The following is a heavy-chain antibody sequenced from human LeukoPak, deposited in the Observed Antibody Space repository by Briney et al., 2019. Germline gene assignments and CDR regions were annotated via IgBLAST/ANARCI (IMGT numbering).Heavy chain of an antibody. J-gene: IGHJ5*02. Sequence: PGGSLRLSCAASGFTFNSYWMVWFRQAPGKGLGWVSCINPDGSWTLHADSVKGRFAISRDYARNTLYLQMNSLGVEDTAMYYCARYEQRPGVTASDPWSQGTLVTVSS. V-gene: IGHV3-74*01. CDR2: INPDGSWT. CDR1: GFTFNSYW. CDR3: ARYEQRPGVTASDP. D-gene: IGHD2-21*02.